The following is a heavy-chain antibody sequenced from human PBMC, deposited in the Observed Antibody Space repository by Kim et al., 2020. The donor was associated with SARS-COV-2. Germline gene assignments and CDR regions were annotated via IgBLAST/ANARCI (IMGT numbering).Heavy chain of an antibody. CDR3: AQDLAYCDSECDRDWYF. CDR2: ISGSGETT. V-gene: IGHV3-23*01. D-gene: IGHD2-21*01. CDR1: GFTLRNYM. Sequence: GGSLRLSCVASGFTLRNYMVAWVRQAPGKGLEWVSGISGSGETTYYADSVKGRFTISRDNSKNSVFLQLSSLRAVDTAVYYCAQDLAYCDSECDRDWYF. J-gene: IGHJ2*01.